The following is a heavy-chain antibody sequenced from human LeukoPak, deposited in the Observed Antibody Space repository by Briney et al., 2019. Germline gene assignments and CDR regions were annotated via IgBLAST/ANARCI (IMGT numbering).Heavy chain of an antibody. CDR1: GGTFSRYA. Sequence: GASVKVSCKTPGGTFSRYAISWVRQAPGQGLEWMGEIIPIFGTANYAQKFQGRVTITADKSTSTAYMELSSLRSEDTAVYYCARVDYDFWSGLTSWGQGTLVTVSS. V-gene: IGHV1-69*06. D-gene: IGHD3-3*01. CDR2: IIPIFGTA. J-gene: IGHJ4*02. CDR3: ARVDYDFWSGLTS.